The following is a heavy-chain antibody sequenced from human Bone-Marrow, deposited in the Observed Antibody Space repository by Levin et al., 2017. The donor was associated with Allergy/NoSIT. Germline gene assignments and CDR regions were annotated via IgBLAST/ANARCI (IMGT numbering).Heavy chain of an antibody. CDR2: MSSDGSYK. V-gene: IGHV3-30*04. Sequence: GGSLRLSCVASGFTFRSSAMHWVRQAPGKGLEWVSFMSSDGSYKYYGDSVKGRFTISRDNSNNTLYLEMNSLRTEDTALYYCAKDRKYYFESWGQGTLVTVSS. CDR1: GFTFRSSA. CDR3: AKDRKYYFES. J-gene: IGHJ4*02.